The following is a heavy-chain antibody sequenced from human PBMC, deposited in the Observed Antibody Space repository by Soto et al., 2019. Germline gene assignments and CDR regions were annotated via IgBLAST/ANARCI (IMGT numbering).Heavy chain of an antibody. CDR2: INPNSGGT. D-gene: IGHD1-7*01. V-gene: IGHV1-2*04. Sequence: ASVKVSGKASGYTFTRYYMHWVRQAPGPGLEWMGWINPNSGGTNYAQKVQGWVTMTRDTSISTDYMELSRLRSEETAVYYCARDFQTGTTSSYYYGMDVWGQGTTVTVSS. CDR3: ARDFQTGTTSSYYYGMDV. J-gene: IGHJ6*01. CDR1: GYTFTRYY.